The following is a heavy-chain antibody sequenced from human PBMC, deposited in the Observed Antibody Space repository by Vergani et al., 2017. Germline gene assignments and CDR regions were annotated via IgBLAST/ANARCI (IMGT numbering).Heavy chain of an antibody. Sequence: QVQLQESGPGLVKPSETLSLTCTVSGGSISSYYWSWIRQPPGKGLEWIGEINHSGSTNYNPSLKSRVTISVDTSKNQFSLKLSSVTAADTAVYYCARGGTPKGFYSAAYNWFDPWGQGTLVTVPS. J-gene: IGHJ5*02. CDR2: INHSGST. CDR1: GGSISSYY. D-gene: IGHD4-11*01. V-gene: IGHV4-59*12. CDR3: ARGGTPKGFYSAAYNWFDP.